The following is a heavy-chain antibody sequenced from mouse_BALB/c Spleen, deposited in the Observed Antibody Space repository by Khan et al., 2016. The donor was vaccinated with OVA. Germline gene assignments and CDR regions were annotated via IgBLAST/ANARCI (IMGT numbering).Heavy chain of an antibody. CDR2: ISNGGSYT. CDR3: AIHRFTTPTAWFAY. CDR1: GFTFSSYG. J-gene: IGHJ3*01. V-gene: IGHV5-6*01. D-gene: IGHD1-2*01. Sequence: EVELVESGGDLVKPGGSLNLSCEASGFTFSSYGMSWLRQTPDKRLEWVATISNGGSYTYYPDSVKGRLTISRDNAKNTLYLQMSSLKSEDTAMYYRAIHRFTTPTAWFAYWGQGTLVTVSA.